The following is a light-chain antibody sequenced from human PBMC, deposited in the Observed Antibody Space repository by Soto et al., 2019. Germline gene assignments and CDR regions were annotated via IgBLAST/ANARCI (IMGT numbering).Light chain of an antibody. V-gene: IGKV4-1*01. J-gene: IGKJ4*01. CDR2: WAS. CDR3: QQYYSTPLT. CDR1: QSVLYSSNNQNY. Sequence: DIVMTQSPDSLAVSLGERATINCKSSQSVLYSSNNQNYLAWYQQKPGQHPKLLIYWASTRESGVHDRFSGSGSGTDFTLTISSLQAEDVAVYYCQQYYSTPLTFGGGTKVAIK.